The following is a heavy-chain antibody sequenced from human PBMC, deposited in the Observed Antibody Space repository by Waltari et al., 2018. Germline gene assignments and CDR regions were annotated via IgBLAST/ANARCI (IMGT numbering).Heavy chain of an antibody. CDR3: ARGSRDEFDY. Sequence: QVQLQQWGAGLLKPSETLSLTCAVYGGSFSGYYWGWIRQPPGKGLEWIGEINHSGSTNYNPSLKSRVTISVDTSKNQFSLKLSSVTAADTAVYYCARGSRDEFDYWGQGTLVTVSS. D-gene: IGHD2-2*01. CDR1: GGSFSGYY. J-gene: IGHJ4*02. V-gene: IGHV4-34*01. CDR2: INHSGST.